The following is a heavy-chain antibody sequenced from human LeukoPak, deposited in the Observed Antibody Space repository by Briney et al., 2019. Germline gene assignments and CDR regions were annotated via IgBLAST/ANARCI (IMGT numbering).Heavy chain of an antibody. CDR3: ARGGRYYYGMGSPPYYFDT. CDR2: LYTSEST. V-gene: IGHV4-4*07. J-gene: IGHJ4*02. D-gene: IGHD3-10*01. CDR1: GGSIRSYY. Sequence: KPSETLSLTCTVSGGSIRSYYWSWIRQPAGKGLEWIGRLYTSESTNYSPSLRSRVTISVDTPKKEISLRLISVTAADTAVYYCARGGRYYYGMGSPPYYFDTWGQGTLVTVSS.